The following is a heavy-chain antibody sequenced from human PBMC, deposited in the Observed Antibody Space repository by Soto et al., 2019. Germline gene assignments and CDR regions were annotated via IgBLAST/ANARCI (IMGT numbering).Heavy chain of an antibody. Sequence: QVRLVPSGGGVVQPGRSLTLSCAASGYSITNNGMHWVRQAPGKGLEWVALIWAHGTDQYYADSVKGRFTVSRDTSTNTVYLQMNSLRAEDTARYYCGKDIRSGSIDYWGQGTLVTVSS. V-gene: IGHV3-33*06. CDR3: GKDIRSGSIDY. CDR2: IWAHGTDQ. CDR1: GYSITNNG. J-gene: IGHJ4*02. D-gene: IGHD1-1*01.